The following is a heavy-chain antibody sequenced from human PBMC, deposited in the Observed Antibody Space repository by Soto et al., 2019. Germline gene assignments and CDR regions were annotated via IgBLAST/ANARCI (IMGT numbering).Heavy chain of an antibody. CDR3: AREGPAPYYYYGMDV. V-gene: IGHV1-18*01. CDR2: ISGYNGNT. J-gene: IGHJ6*02. Sequence: QVQLVQSRGEVKKPGASVKVSCKTSGYSFTTYGISWVRQAPGQGLEWMGWISGYNGNTNYAQNLQGRVTMTTDTSXXTADRELRSLRSDDTAVYYCAREGPAPYYYYGMDVWGQGSTVTVSS. CDR1: GYSFTTYG.